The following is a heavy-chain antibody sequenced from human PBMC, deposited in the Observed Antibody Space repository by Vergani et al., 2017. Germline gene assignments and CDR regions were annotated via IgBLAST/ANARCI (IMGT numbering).Heavy chain of an antibody. CDR1: GFTVSSNY. CDR3: ARGLGCSSTSCKDV. Sequence: EVQLVETGGGLIQPGGSLRLSCAASGFTVSSNYMSWVRQAPGKGLEWVSVIYSGCSTYYADSVKGRFTISRDNSKNTLYLQMNSLRAEDTAVYYCARGLGCSSTSCKDVWGKGTTVTVSS. CDR2: IYSGCST. D-gene: IGHD2-2*01. V-gene: IGHV3-53*02. J-gene: IGHJ6*04.